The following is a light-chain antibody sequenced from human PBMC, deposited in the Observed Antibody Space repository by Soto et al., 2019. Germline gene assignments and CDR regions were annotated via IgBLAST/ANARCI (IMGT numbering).Light chain of an antibody. CDR1: SSDIGDNT. V-gene: IGLV1-44*01. J-gene: IGLJ2*01. CDR3: AVWEDRLDGVV. CDR2: SND. Sequence: QSVLTQPPSASGTPGQGVTISCSCSSSDIGDNTVNWYQQLPGTAPKLLIYSNDQRSSGVTDRFSGSKSGTSASLAISGLQSEDEADYYCAVWEDRLDGVVFGGGTKLTVL.